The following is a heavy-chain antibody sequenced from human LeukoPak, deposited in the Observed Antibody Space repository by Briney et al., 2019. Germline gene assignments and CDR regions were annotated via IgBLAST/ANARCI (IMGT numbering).Heavy chain of an antibody. CDR1: GFTFSSYA. CDR2: ISSVITTV. J-gene: IGHJ4*02. V-gene: IGHV3-48*02. Sequence: GGSLRLSCAASGFTFSSYAMSWVRQAPGKGLEWVSYISSVITTVYYADSVKGRFTISRDNARNSLYLKMNSLRDEDTAVYYCARGTYYSDCWGQGTLVTVSS. CDR3: ARGTYYSDC.